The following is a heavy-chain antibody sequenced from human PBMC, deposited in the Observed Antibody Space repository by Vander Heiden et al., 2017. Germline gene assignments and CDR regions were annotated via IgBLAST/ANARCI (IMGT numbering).Heavy chain of an antibody. Sequence: EVQRLESERGLVQPGGSLRLTLVSSAFTHSTYWMHWVRQAAGKGLVWVSRIKSDGSSTYYADSVKGRFTVSRDNAKNTLYMEMNSLRVEDTAVYYCARESRATYWYFDLWGRGTLVTVSS. D-gene: IGHD5-12*01. J-gene: IGHJ2*01. CDR3: ARESRATYWYFDL. CDR1: AFTHSTYW. V-gene: IGHV3-74*01. CDR2: IKSDGSST.